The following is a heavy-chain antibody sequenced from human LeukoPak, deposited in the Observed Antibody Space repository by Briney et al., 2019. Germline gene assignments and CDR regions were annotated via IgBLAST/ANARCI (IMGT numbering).Heavy chain of an antibody. D-gene: IGHD1-1*01. V-gene: IGHV3-9*01. J-gene: IGHJ4*02. CDR2: ISWNSGSI. CDR3: ARDKGSGWNPNDC. Sequence: PGRSLRLSCAASGFTFDDYAMHWVRQAPGKGLEWVSGISWNSGSIGYADSVKGRFTISRDNAKNSLYLQMNSLRADDTAVYYCARDKGSGWNPNDCWGQGTLVTVSS. CDR1: GFTFDDYA.